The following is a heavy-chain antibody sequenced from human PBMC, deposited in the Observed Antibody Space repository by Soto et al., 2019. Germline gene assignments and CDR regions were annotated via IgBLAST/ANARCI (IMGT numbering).Heavy chain of an antibody. V-gene: IGHV3-11*01. Sequence: QVHLVESGGGLVKPGGSLRLSCAASGFTFSDYYMNWIRQAPGKGLEWVSYISGTGRTIYYADSVKGRFTISRDNAKSSLYLQMNSLRVEDTAVYYCARESVPGIAAHPELFPWGQGTLVSVSS. CDR3: ARESVPGIAAHPELFP. D-gene: IGHD6-13*01. J-gene: IGHJ5*02. CDR2: ISGTGRTI. CDR1: GFTFSDYY.